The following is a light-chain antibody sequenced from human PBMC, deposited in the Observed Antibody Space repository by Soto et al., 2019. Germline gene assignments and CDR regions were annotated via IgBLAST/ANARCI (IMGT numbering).Light chain of an antibody. CDR2: LGS. V-gene: IGKV2-28*01. J-gene: IGKJ1*01. CDR3: MQPLQSWT. CDR1: ESLLHRNGNTL. Sequence: DIVLTQSPLSLTVTPGESASISCTSSESLLHRNGNTLLDWYLQKPGQSPQLLIYLGSNRASGVPDRFSGSGSGTDFTLKISRVEAEDVGVYYCMQPLQSWTFGQGTNVDIK.